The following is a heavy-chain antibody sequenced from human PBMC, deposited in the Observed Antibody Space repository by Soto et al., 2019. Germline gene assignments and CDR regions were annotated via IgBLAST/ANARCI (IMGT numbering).Heavy chain of an antibody. CDR3: ARDRTEHQSWDSSSSPHPRSGLDY. Sequence: SETLSLTCTVSGGSISSGGYYWSWIRQHPGKGLEWIGYIYYSGSTYYNPSLKSRVTISVDTSKNQFSLKLSSLTAADTAVYYCARDRTEHQSWDSSSSPHPRSGLDYWGQGTLVTVSS. CDR1: GGSISSGGYY. D-gene: IGHD6-6*01. J-gene: IGHJ4*02. V-gene: IGHV4-31*03. CDR2: IYYSGST.